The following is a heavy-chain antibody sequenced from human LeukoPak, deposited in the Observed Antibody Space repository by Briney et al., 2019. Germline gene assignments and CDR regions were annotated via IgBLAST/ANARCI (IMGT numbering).Heavy chain of an antibody. CDR2: IIPILGIA. D-gene: IGHD1-20*01. Sequence: ASVKVSCKASGGTFSSYAISWVRQAPGQGLEWMGRIIPILGIANYAQKFQGRVTITADKPTSTAYMELSSLRSEDTAVYYCARANDYNWNDGYYFDYWGQGTLVTVSS. V-gene: IGHV1-69*04. J-gene: IGHJ4*02. CDR1: GGTFSSYA. CDR3: ARANDYNWNDGYYFDY.